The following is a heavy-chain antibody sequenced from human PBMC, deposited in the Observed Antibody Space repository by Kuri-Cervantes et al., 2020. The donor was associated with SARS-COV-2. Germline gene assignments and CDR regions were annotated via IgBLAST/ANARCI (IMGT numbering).Heavy chain of an antibody. J-gene: IGHJ4*02. CDR3: ARMYYYDRKALDY. V-gene: IGHV3-66*01. Sequence: GGSLRLSCADSGFTVSSNYMSWVRQAPGKGLEWVSVIYSGGSTYYADSVKGRFTISRDNSKDTLYLQMNSLRDEDTAVYYCARMYYYDRKALDYWGQGTLVTVSS. CDR2: IYSGGST. D-gene: IGHD3-22*01. CDR1: GFTVSSNY.